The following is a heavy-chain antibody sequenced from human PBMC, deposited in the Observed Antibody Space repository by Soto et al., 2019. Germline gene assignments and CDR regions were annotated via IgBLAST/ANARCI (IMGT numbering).Heavy chain of an antibody. CDR1: GGTFSSYA. V-gene: IGHV1-69*13. Sequence: SVKVSCKASGGTFSSYAISWVRQAPGQGLEWMGGIIPIFGTANYAQKFQGRVTITADESTSTAYMELSSLRSEDTAVYYCASIVVVPAANHYGMDVWGQGTTVTVSS. J-gene: IGHJ6*02. CDR3: ASIVVVPAANHYGMDV. CDR2: IIPIFGTA. D-gene: IGHD2-2*01.